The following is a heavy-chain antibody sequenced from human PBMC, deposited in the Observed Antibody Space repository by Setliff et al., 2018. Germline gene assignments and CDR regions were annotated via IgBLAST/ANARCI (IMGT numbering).Heavy chain of an antibody. CDR2: VTIYNGNT. CDR3: ARVESMVRGKNILRHFDY. V-gene: IGHV1-18*01. D-gene: IGHD3-10*01. CDR1: GYTFNNYG. Sequence: ASVKVSCKASGYTFNNYGVAWVRQAPGQGLDWMGWVTIYNGNTKYAQNLQGRLTLSTDRSTNAVYMELGSLTTDDTAIYYCARVESMVRGKNILRHFDYWGQGTQGTVS. J-gene: IGHJ4*02.